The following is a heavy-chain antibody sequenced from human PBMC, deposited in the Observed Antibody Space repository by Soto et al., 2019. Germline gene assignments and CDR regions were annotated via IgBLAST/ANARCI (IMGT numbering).Heavy chain of an antibody. Sequence: EVQLVESGGGLVQPGGSLRLSCAASGFTFSSYSMNWVRQAPGKGLEWVSYISSSSSTIYYADSVKGRFTISRDNAKNSLYLQMNSLRDEDTAVYYCARVGEQWLVVSNYYYYSMDVWGQGTTVTVSS. CDR2: ISSSSSTI. V-gene: IGHV3-48*02. J-gene: IGHJ6*02. D-gene: IGHD6-19*01. CDR3: ARVGEQWLVVSNYYYYSMDV. CDR1: GFTFSSYS.